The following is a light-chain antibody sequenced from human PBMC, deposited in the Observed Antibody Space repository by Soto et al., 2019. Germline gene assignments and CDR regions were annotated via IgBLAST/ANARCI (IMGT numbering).Light chain of an antibody. J-gene: IGKJ1*01. V-gene: IGKV3-20*01. CDR1: QSVSDRY. CDR2: GAS. Sequence: EIVLTQSPGTLSLSPGERATLSCRASQSVSDRYLAWFQQKPGQAPRLLIHGASSRATGIPDRFSGSGSGTDFTLTISRLEPEDFAVYYCQQYGTSPRTFGQGTKVEIK. CDR3: QQYGTSPRT.